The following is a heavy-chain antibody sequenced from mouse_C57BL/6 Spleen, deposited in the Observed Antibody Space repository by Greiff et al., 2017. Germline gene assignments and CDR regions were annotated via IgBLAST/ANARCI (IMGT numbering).Heavy chain of an antibody. V-gene: IGHV1-55*01. D-gene: IGHD2-5*01. CDR1: GYTFTSYW. J-gene: IGHJ4*01. Sequence: QVQLQQPGAELVKPGASVKMSCKASGYTFTSYWITWVKQRPGQGLEWIGDIYPGSGSTNYNEKFKSKATLTVDTSSSTAYMQLSSLTSEDSAVYDCARSYYSNYVGYAMDYWGQGTSVTVSS. CDR3: ARSYYSNYVGYAMDY. CDR2: IYPGSGST.